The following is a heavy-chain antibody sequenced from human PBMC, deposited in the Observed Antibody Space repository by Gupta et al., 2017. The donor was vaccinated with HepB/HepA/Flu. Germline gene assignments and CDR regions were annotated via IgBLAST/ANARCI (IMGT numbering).Heavy chain of an antibody. CDR2: ISYDGSNK. D-gene: IGHD5-18*01. CDR1: GFTFSSYA. J-gene: IGHJ3*02. CDR3: ARDMGGYSYPREMAFDI. Sequence: QVQLVESGGGVVQPGRSLRLSCAASGFTFSSYAMHWVRQAPGKGLEWVAVISYDGSNKYYADSVKGRFTISRDNSKNTLYLQMNSLRAEDTAVYYCARDMGGYSYPREMAFDIWGQGTMVTGSS. V-gene: IGHV3-30-3*01.